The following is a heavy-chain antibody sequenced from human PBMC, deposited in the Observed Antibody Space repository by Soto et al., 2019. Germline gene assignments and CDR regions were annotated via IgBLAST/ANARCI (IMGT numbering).Heavy chain of an antibody. J-gene: IGHJ4*02. V-gene: IGHV4-31*03. CDR3: ARGVTMVRGVIHTPYFDY. CDR1: GGSISSGGYY. Sequence: QVQLQESGPGLVKPSQTLSLTCTVSGGSISSGGYYWSWIRQHPGKGLEWIGYIYYSGSTYYNPSPNSRVTLSVDTSKNQFSLKLSSVTAADTAVYYCARGVTMVRGVIHTPYFDYWGQGTLVTVSS. D-gene: IGHD3-10*01. CDR2: IYYSGST.